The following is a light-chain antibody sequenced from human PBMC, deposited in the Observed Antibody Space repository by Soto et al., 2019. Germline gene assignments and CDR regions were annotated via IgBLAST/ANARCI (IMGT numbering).Light chain of an antibody. V-gene: IGKV1-39*01. CDR1: QSISSY. CDR3: QQSYSTPRT. CDR2: AAS. Sequence: DIQMTRSPSSLCASLGDRVTITCRASQSISSYLNWYQQKPGEAPKLLIYAASSLQSGVPSRFSGSGSGTDFTLTISSLQPEDFATYYCQQSYSTPRTFGQGTKV. J-gene: IGKJ1*01.